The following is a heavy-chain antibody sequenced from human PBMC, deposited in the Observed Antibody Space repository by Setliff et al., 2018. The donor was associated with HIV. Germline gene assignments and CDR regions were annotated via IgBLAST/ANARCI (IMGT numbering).Heavy chain of an antibody. CDR1: GGSLNRYY. Sequence: PSETLSLTCSVSGGSLNRYYWSWIRQTPGKGLEWIGYIYYSGGANYNTHPSLKNRVTILVDTSKNQFSLKLSSVTATDTAVYYCARSPAAEGFWGQGTLVTVSS. CDR2: IYYSGGA. CDR3: ARSPAAEGF. J-gene: IGHJ4*02. V-gene: IGHV4-59*08. D-gene: IGHD6-13*01.